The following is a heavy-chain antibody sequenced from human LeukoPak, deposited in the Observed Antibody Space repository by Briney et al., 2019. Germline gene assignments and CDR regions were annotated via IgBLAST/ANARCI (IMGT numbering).Heavy chain of an antibody. CDR3: AGTSYSSSSFPFDY. CDR1: GGSISSYY. V-gene: IGHV4-59*01. J-gene: IGHJ4*02. CDR2: IYYSGST. Sequence: PSETLSLTCTVSGGSISSYYWSWIRQPPGKGLEWIGYIYYSGSTNYNPSLKSRVTISVDTSKNQFSLKLSSVTAADTAVYYCAGTSYSSSSFPFDYWGQGTLVTVSS. D-gene: IGHD6-6*01.